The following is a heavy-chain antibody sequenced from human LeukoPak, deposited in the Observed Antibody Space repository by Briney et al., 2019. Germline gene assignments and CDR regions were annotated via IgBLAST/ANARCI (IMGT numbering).Heavy chain of an antibody. CDR2: ISYHGSNK. J-gene: IGHJ4*02. D-gene: IGHD3-22*01. V-gene: IGHV3-30*04. CDR1: GFTFSNYA. Sequence: PGGSLRLSCAASGFTFSNYAMHWVRQAPGKGLEWVAVISYHGSNKYYADSVKGRFTISRENYKNRLFLQMNSLRAEDTAVYYCARGQFRLSSCDSSAFDYWGQGTLVTVSS. CDR3: ARGQFRLSSCDSSAFDY.